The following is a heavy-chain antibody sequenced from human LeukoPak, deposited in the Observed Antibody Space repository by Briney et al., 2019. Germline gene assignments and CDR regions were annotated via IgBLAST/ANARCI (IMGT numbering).Heavy chain of an antibody. CDR3: ARGPQLSGWFDS. J-gene: IGHJ5*01. Sequence: SETLSLTCAVYRGSFSGYYWSGIRQPPGKGVEWIGEINHSGSTNYNPSLKSRVTISVDTSKNQFSLKLSSVTAADTAVYHCARGPQLSGWFDSWGQGTLVTVSS. CDR2: INHSGST. V-gene: IGHV4-34*01. CDR1: RGSFSGYY. D-gene: IGHD2-2*01.